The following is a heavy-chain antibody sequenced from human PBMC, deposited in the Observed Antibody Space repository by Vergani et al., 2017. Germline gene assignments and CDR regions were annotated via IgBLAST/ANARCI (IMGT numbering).Heavy chain of an antibody. J-gene: IGHJ4*02. Sequence: EVQLVESGGGLVKPGGSLRLSCAASGFTFSNAWMSWVRQAPGKGLEWVGRIKSKTDGGTTDYAAPVKGRFTISRDDSKNTLYLQMNSLRAEDTAVYYCARGGPQASMRSSSGRGHDYWGQGTLVTVSS. V-gene: IGHV3-15*01. CDR1: GFTFSNAW. CDR2: IKSKTDGGTT. D-gene: IGHD6-6*01. CDR3: ARGGPQASMRSSSGRGHDY.